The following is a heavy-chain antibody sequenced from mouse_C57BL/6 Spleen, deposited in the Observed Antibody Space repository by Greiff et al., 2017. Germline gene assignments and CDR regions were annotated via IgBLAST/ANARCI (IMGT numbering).Heavy chain of an antibody. CDR2: ISSGGSST. CDR3: ARRVPFYYFDY. D-gene: IGHD2-14*01. V-gene: IGHV5-6*02. Sequence: EVKLVESGGDLVKPGGSLKLSCAASGFTFSSYGMSWVRQTPDKRLEWVATISSGGSSTYYPDSVKGRFTISRDNAKNTLYLQMSSLKSEDTAMYYCARRVPFYYFDYWGQGTTLTVSS. CDR1: GFTFSSYG. J-gene: IGHJ2*01.